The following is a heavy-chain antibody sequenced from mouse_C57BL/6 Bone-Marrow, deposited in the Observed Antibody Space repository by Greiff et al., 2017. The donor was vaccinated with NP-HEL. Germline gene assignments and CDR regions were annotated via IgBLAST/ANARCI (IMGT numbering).Heavy chain of an antibody. J-gene: IGHJ3*01. V-gene: IGHV1-7*01. CDR1: GYTFTSYW. D-gene: IGHD4-1*01. Sequence: QVQLQQSGAELAKPGASVKLSCKASGYTFTSYWMHWVKQRPGQGLEWIGYINPSSGYTKYNQKFKDKATLTADKSSSTAYMQLGSLTYEDSAVYSCAKLPWFAYWAKGLWSLSLQ. CDR3: AKLPWFAY. CDR2: INPSSGYT.